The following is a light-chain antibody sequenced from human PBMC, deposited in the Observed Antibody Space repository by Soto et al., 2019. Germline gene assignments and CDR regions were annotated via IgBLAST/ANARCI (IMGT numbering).Light chain of an antibody. Sequence: EIVLTQSPDTLSLSPGETATLSCRASQSVYNSYLAWYQQKPGQAPRLLIYGASFRDTGTPDRFSGSGSGADFSLTISRLEPEDFGVYYCHQYSGSLPYTFGQGTKLEIK. CDR3: HQYSGSLPYT. J-gene: IGKJ2*01. CDR1: QSVYNSY. V-gene: IGKV3-20*01. CDR2: GAS.